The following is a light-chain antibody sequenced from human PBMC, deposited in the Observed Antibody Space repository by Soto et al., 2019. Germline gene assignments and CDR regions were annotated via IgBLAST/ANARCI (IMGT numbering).Light chain of an antibody. V-gene: IGLV2-14*03. CDR2: DVS. CDR3: CSYTRSSTVV. CDR1: SSDVGGYNY. J-gene: IGLJ3*02. Sequence: QSPLTQPASVSGSPGQSITISCTGTSSDVGGYNYVSWYQQHPGKAPKLMIYDVSSRPSGVSNRFSGSKSGNTASLTISGLQAEYEADYYCCSYTRSSTVVFGGGTKLTVL.